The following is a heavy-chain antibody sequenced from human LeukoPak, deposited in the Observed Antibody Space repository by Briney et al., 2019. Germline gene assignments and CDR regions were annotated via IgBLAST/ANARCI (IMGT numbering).Heavy chain of an antibody. D-gene: IGHD6-13*01. CDR1: GFTFDDYA. J-gene: IGHJ4*02. V-gene: IGHV3-9*01. CDR3: ARSDSISWYVVRFDY. Sequence: GGSLRLSCAASGFTFDDYAMQWVRQAPGKGLVWVSGIRGNSGSIGYADSVKGRFTISRDNAKNSLYLPMNSLRAADTALYYCARSDSISWYVVRFDYWGQGTLVTVSS. CDR2: IRGNSGSI.